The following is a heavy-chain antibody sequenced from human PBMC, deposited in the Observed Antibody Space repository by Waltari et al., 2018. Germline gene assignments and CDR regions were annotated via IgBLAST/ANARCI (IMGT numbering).Heavy chain of an antibody. V-gene: IGHV3-30-3*01. CDR2: ISYDGSNK. CDR3: ARLHLPGTEWGGV. J-gene: IGHJ4*02. D-gene: IGHD3-16*01. CDR1: GFTFSSYA. Sequence: QVQLVESGGGVVQPGRSLRPSCAASGFTFSSYAMHWVRQAPGKGLEWVAVISYDGSNKYYADSVKGRFTISRDNSKNTLYLQMNSLRAEDTAVYYCARLHLPGTEWGGVWGQGTLVTVSS.